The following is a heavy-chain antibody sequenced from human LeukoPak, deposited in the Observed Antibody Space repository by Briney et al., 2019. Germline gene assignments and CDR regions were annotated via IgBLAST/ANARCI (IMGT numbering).Heavy chain of an antibody. CDR1: GFTFSSYE. Sequence: PGGSLRLSWAASGFTFSSYEMNWVRQAPVKGLEWVSYISSSGSTIYYADSVKGRFTISRDNAKNSLYLQMNSLRAEDTAVYYCARTSLYGSGSYHDYWGQGTLVTVSS. V-gene: IGHV3-48*03. CDR3: ARTSLYGSGSYHDY. J-gene: IGHJ4*02. D-gene: IGHD3-10*01. CDR2: ISSSGSTI.